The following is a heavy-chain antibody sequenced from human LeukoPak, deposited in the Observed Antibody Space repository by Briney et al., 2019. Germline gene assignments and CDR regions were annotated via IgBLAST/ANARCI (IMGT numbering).Heavy chain of an antibody. CDR1: GGSISSYY. Sequence: PSETLSLTCTVSGGSISSYYWSWIRQPPGKGLEWIGYIYYGGSTNSNPSLKSRVTISIDTSKNQFSLKLSSVTAADTAVYYCARGDGAYYYDGSGYYPSLYFDYWGQGTLVTVSS. J-gene: IGHJ4*02. D-gene: IGHD3-22*01. V-gene: IGHV4-59*01. CDR3: ARGDGAYYYDGSGYYPSLYFDY. CDR2: IYYGGST.